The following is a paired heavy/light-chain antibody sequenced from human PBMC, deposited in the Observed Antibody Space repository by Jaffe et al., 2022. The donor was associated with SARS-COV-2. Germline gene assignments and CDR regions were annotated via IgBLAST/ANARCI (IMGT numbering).Light chain of an antibody. V-gene: IGKV1-9*01. CDR1: QGISSY. CDR3: QQLNSYPT. J-gene: IGKJ1*01. CDR2: AAS. Sequence: DIQLTQSPSFLSASVGDRVTITCRASQGISSYLAWYQQKPGKAPKLLIYAASTLQSGVPSRFSGSGSGTEFTLTISSLQPEDFATYYCQQLNSYPTFGQGTKVEIK.
Heavy chain of an antibody. CDR1: GFTFDDYA. CDR3: AKDMVATILGAGRGMDV. CDR2: ISWNSGSI. Sequence: EVQLVESGGGLVQPGRSLRLSCAASGFTFDDYAMHWVRQAPGKGLEWVSGISWNSGSIGYADSVKGRFTISRDNAKNSLYLQMNSLRAEDTALYYCAKDMVATILGAGRGMDVWGQGTTVSVSS. D-gene: IGHD5-12*01. V-gene: IGHV3-9*01. J-gene: IGHJ6*02.